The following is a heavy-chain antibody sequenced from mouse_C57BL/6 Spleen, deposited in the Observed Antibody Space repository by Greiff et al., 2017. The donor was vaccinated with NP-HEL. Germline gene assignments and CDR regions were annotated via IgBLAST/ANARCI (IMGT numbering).Heavy chain of an antibody. CDR1: GYSITSGYY. CDR2: ISYDGSN. Sequence: EVQLQQSGPGLVKPSQSLSLTCSVTGYSITSGYYWNWIRQFPGNKLEWMGYISYDGSNNYHPSLKNRISITRDTSKNQFFLKLNSVTTEDTATYYCARRSLLLRWGYFDVWGTGTTVTVSS. V-gene: IGHV3-6*01. CDR3: ARRSLLLRWGYFDV. J-gene: IGHJ1*03. D-gene: IGHD1-1*01.